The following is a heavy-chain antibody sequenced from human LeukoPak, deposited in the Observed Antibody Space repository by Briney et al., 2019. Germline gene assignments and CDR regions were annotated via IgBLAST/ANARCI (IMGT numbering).Heavy chain of an antibody. CDR2: INSDGSST. V-gene: IGHV3-74*01. CDR1: GFTFSIYW. CDR3: ASRAYYDSSGHRNRFDY. D-gene: IGHD3-22*01. Sequence: GGSLRLSCVASGFTFSIYWIHWVRQAPGKGVVWVSRINSDGSSTNYADSVKGRFTISRDNAKNTLYLKMNSLRAEDTAVYYCASRAYYDSSGHRNRFDYWGQGTLVTVSS. J-gene: IGHJ4*02.